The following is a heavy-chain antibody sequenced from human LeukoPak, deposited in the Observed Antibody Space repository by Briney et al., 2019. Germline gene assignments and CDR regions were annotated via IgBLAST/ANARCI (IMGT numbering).Heavy chain of an antibody. CDR1: GYTFTGYY. V-gene: IGHV1-2*02. D-gene: IGHD6-6*01. Sequence: ASVKVSCKASGYTFTGYYMHWVGQAPGQGLEWMGWINPNSGGTNYAQKFQGRVTMTRNTSISTAYMELSSLRSEDTAVYYCARGREQLVRDWFDPWGQGTLVTVSS. J-gene: IGHJ5*02. CDR3: ARGREQLVRDWFDP. CDR2: INPNSGGT.